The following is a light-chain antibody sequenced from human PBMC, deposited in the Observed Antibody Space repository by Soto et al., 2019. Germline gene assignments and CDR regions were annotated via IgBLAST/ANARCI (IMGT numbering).Light chain of an antibody. CDR2: GTS. Sequence: ETVMTQSPATLSVSPGERATLSCRASQSVSTNLAWYQQKPGQAPRLLIYGTSTRATGIPARFSGSGSATKFTLTISSLQSEDFSVYYCQQYNNWPLTFGGGTRVEIK. V-gene: IGKV3-15*01. J-gene: IGKJ4*01. CDR1: QSVSTN. CDR3: QQYNNWPLT.